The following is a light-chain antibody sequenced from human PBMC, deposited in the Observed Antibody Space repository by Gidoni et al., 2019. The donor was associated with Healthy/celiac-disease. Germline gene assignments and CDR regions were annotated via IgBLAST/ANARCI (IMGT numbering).Light chain of an antibody. CDR3: QQRSNWPLT. Sequence: ELELTQSPATLSFSPGERATLSCRASQSVSSYLAWYQQKPGQAPRLLIDDASNRATGIPARVSGSGSGTDFTLTISSLEPEDCAVYYCQQRSNWPLTFGGGTKVEIK. CDR2: DAS. J-gene: IGKJ4*01. V-gene: IGKV3-11*01. CDR1: QSVSSY.